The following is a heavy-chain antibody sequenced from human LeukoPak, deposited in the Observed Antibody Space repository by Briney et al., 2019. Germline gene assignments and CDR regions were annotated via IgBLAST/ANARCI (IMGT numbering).Heavy chain of an antibody. D-gene: IGHD4-11*01. CDR1: GGSISSYY. V-gene: IGHV4-39*07. CDR3: ARDSTRTTKEPFDY. J-gene: IGHJ4*02. CDR2: IYYSGST. Sequence: PSETLSLTCTVSGGSISSYYWGWIRQPPGKGLEWIGSIYYSGSTYYNPSLKSRVTISVDTSKNQFSLKLSSVTAADTAVYYCARDSTRTTKEPFDYWGQGTLVTVSS.